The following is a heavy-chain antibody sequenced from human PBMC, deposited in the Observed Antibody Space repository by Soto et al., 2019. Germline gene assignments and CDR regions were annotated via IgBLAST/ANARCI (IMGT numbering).Heavy chain of an antibody. V-gene: IGHV3-74*01. CDR3: AIAPQYGLDV. CDR2: ILTDGSSI. Sequence: EVQLVESGGGLVQPGGSLRLSCVVSGITFSDYWMHWVRQAPGKGLVWVSRILTDGSSITYADFVKGRFIISRDRDKNTLYLHMNNLRADDTAVYYCAIAPQYGLDVWGQGTTVTVSS. J-gene: IGHJ6*02. CDR1: GITFSDYW.